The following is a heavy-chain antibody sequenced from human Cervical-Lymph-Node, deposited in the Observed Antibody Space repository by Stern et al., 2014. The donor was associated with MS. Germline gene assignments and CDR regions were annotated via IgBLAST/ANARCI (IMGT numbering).Heavy chain of an antibody. D-gene: IGHD3-10*01. CDR3: ARDLIWFGELDWGAMDV. CDR2: ISYDGSKS. V-gene: IGHV3-30*04. CDR1: GFNFSSYA. Sequence: VQLVESGGGVVQPGRSLRLSCAATGFNFSSYAMQWVRQAPGKGLEWVAVISYDGSKSYYADSVKGRFSISRDNSKNTIFLQMNSLRPEDSSDYYCARDLIWFGELDWGAMDVWGHGTTVTVSS. J-gene: IGHJ6*02.